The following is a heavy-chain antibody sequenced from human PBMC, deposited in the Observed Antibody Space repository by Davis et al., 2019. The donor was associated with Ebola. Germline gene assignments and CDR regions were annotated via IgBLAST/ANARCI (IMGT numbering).Heavy chain of an antibody. CDR2: ISAVGGTT. Sequence: GESLKISCVGSGFTFTTFALSWVRQTPGKGLEWVTTISAVGGTTYYADSVKGRFTNSRDNSKNTLYLQMNSLRAQDTAIYYCASLLGWMEGRPDSFDYWGQGTLVTVSS. J-gene: IGHJ4*02. CDR3: ASLLGWMEGRPDSFDY. V-gene: IGHV3-23*01. D-gene: IGHD3-16*01. CDR1: GFTFTTFA.